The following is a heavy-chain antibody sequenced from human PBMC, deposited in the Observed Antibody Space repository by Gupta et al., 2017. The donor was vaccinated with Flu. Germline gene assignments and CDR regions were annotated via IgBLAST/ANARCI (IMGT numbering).Heavy chain of an antibody. V-gene: IGHV3-48*03. CDR1: GFTFSVYE. CDR2: ISGSGTTI. D-gene: IGHD2-15*01. Sequence: EVQLVESGGGVAQPGGSLRLSCAASGFTFSVYEMNWVRQAPGKGLEWVSYISGSGTTIDYADSMKGRFIISRDNARKSVYLEMNSLRVEDTAVYYCARDIGGAWCGSRRYYGMDVWGQGTTVTVSS. J-gene: IGHJ6*02. CDR3: ARDIGGAWCGSRRYYGMDV.